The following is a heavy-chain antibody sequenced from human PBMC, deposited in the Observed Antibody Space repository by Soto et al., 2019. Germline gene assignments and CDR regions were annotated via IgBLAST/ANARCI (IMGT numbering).Heavy chain of an antibody. CDR3: ARDGGDGYNRGFVY. CDR1: GGTFSSYA. V-gene: IGHV1-69*13. Sequence: ASVKVSCKASGGTFSSYAISWVRQAPGQGLEWMGGIIPIFGTANYAQKFQGRVTITADESTSTAYMELSSLRSEDTAVYYCARDGGDGYNRGFVYWGQGTLVTVSS. J-gene: IGHJ4*02. CDR2: IIPIFGTA. D-gene: IGHD5-12*01.